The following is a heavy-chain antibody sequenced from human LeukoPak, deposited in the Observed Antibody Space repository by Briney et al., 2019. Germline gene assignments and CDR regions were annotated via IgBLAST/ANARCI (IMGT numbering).Heavy chain of an antibody. V-gene: IGHV1-69*05. D-gene: IGHD3-10*01. Sequence: GASVKVSCKASGGTFSSYAISWVRQAPGQGLEWMGGIIPIFGTANYAQKFQGRVTITTDESTSTAYMELSSLRSEDTAVYYCAGGYYYGSGSYYTPLDYWGQGTLVTVSS. CDR2: IIPIFGTA. CDR3: AGGYYYGSGSYYTPLDY. J-gene: IGHJ4*02. CDR1: GGTFSSYA.